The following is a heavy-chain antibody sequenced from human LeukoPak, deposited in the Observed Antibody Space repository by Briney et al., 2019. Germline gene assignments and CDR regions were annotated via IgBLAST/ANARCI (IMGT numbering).Heavy chain of an antibody. D-gene: IGHD2-2*03. CDR3: VTNTPGIMDFAH. CDR1: GLTFSDYE. Sequence: PGGSLRLSCAVSGLTFSDYEMNWVRQAPDKGLEWLSFIDRSGNDMRYAESVKGRFTISRDNTRNSLYLQMNSLRAEDTAVYYCVTNTPGIMDFAHGGQGPLVPVPS. V-gene: IGHV3-48*03. J-gene: IGHJ4*01. CDR2: IDRSGNDM.